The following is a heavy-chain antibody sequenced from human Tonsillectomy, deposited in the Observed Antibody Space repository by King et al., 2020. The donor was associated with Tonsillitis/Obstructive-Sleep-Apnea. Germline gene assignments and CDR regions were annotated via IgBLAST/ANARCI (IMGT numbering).Heavy chain of an antibody. V-gene: IGHV4-59*01. CDR1: GGSISSYY. CDR2: IYYDGST. D-gene: IGHD6-19*01. J-gene: IGHJ4*02. Sequence: QLQESGPGLVKPSETLSLTCTVSGGSISSYYWSWVRQPPGKGLEWIGYIYYDGSTTYNPSLKSRLTISVDTSKNQFSLKLSSVTAADTAVYFCARGSTSGWYRNDYSGQGALVTVSS. CDR3: ARGSTSGWYRNDY.